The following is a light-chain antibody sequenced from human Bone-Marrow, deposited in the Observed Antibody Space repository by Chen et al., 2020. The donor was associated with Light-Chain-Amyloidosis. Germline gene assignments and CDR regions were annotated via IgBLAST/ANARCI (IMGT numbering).Light chain of an antibody. CDR2: AAS. Sequence: VQLTQSPSFLSASVGDRVTIPCRASQGISSYLAWYQQKPGKAPKLLIDAASTLQSGVPSRFSRSGSVTEFTLTISSLQPEDFATYYCQQLNSYPLTFGPGTKVDIK. CDR3: QQLNSYPLT. CDR1: QGISSY. V-gene: IGKV1-9*01. J-gene: IGKJ3*01.